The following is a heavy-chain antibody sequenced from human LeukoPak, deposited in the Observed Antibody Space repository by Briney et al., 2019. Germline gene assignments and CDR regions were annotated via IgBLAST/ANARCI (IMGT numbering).Heavy chain of an antibody. V-gene: IGHV4-61*01. CDR3: AKEVVGATSPHLPFDY. J-gene: IGHJ4*02. D-gene: IGHD1-26*01. CDR2: VSPSGTT. CDR1: GDSVSSGNYY. Sequence: PSETLSLTCTVSGDSVSSGNYYLSWIRQPPGKGLDWITYVSPSGTTKYNPSLKSRVTTSVDTSRTQFSLRLSSVTAADTAVYYCAKEVVGATSPHLPFDYWGQGTLVTVSS.